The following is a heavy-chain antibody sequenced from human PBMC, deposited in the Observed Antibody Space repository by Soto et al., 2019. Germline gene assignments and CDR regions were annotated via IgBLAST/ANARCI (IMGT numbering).Heavy chain of an antibody. CDR2: ISSNGGST. Sequence: WGSLRLSCSSSGFTFSIYAMHLVRQAPGKGLEYVSAISSNGGSTYYADSVKGRFTISRDNSKNTLYRQMSSLRAEDTAVYYCVMRGYDLGYWGQGTMVTVSS. V-gene: IGHV3-64D*06. CDR3: VMRGYDLGY. D-gene: IGHD5-12*01. J-gene: IGHJ4*02. CDR1: GFTFSIYA.